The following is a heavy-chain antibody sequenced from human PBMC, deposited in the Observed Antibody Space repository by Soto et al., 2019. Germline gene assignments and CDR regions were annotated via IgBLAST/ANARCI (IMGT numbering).Heavy chain of an antibody. J-gene: IGHJ4*02. D-gene: IGHD3-22*01. CDR3: VLRSMSVVPEY. CDR1: GDSISSYY. V-gene: IGHV4-59*01. CDR2: LYYGRSA. Sequence: QVQLQESGPGLVKPSETLSLTCAVSGDSISSYYCMWIRQPPGKALESIGYLYYGRSANYNPSLKSRVTLSVDTSTNQFSLTLSSMTAADTAVYYCVLRSMSVVPEYWGQGTLVTVSS.